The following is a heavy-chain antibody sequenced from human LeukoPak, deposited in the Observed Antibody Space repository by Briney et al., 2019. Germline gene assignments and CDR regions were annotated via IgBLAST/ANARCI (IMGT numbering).Heavy chain of an antibody. D-gene: IGHD3-10*01. CDR3: ARSIYMTKVRAPFDP. J-gene: IGHJ5*02. Sequence: EASVNVSCKASGGTFSSYAISWVRQAPGQGLEWMGGIIPIFGTANYAQKFQGRVTITADESTSTAYMELSSLRSEDTAVYYCARSIYMTKVRAPFDPWGQGTLVTVSS. V-gene: IGHV1-69*13. CDR1: GGTFSSYA. CDR2: IIPIFGTA.